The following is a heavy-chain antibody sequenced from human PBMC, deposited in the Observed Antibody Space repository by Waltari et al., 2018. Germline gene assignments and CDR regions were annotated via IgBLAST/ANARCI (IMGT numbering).Heavy chain of an antibody. Sequence: QVQLQESGPGLVKPSETLSLTCTVSGGSISSYYWSWIRQPPGKGLEWIGYIYYSGSTNDNPALKSRVTISVDTSKNQFSLKLSSVTAADTAVYYCARDRNYYGSGSYDYWGQGTLVTVSS. CDR2: IYYSGST. D-gene: IGHD3-10*01. V-gene: IGHV4-59*01. CDR1: GGSISSYY. J-gene: IGHJ4*02. CDR3: ARDRNYYGSGSYDY.